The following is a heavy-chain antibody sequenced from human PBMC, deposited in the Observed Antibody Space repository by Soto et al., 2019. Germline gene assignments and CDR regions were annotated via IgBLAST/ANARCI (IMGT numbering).Heavy chain of an antibody. J-gene: IGHJ6*02. CDR2: TSYDGKNK. Sequence: GGSLRLSCEVSGFTFSTHGMHWVRQAPGKGLEWVAGTSYDGKNKYYARSVQGRFTISRENSMKTLYLQMNSLRTEDTAVYYCAKDLSGARWYYDALDVWGQGTTVTVSS. D-gene: IGHD2-15*01. V-gene: IGHV3-30*18. CDR3: AKDLSGARWYYDALDV. CDR1: GFTFSTHG.